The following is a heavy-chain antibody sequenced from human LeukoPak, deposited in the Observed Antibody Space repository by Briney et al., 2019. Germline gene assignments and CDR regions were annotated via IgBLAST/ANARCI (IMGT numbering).Heavy chain of an antibody. V-gene: IGHV3-21*04. CDR3: AKGGGNSYGFFDY. J-gene: IGHJ4*02. D-gene: IGHD5-18*01. Sequence: GGSLRLSCAASGFTFSSYSMNWVRQAPGKGLEWVSSISSSSSYIYYADSVKGRFTISRDNAKNSLYLQMNSLRAEDTAVYYCAKGGGNSYGFFDYWGQGTLVTVSS. CDR1: GFTFSSYS. CDR2: ISSSSSYI.